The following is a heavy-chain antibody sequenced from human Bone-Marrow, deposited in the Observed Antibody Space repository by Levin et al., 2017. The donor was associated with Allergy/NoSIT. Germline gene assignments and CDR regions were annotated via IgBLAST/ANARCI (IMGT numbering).Heavy chain of an antibody. J-gene: IGHJ6*03. CDR3: AGLVGPSYYYMDV. Sequence: SETLSLTCTVSGGSISSTNYYWDWIRQPPGTGLEWIASIYYSGNTFYNPSLKSRVTISVDTSKNHFSLKLSSVTAADTAVYYCAGLVGPSYYYMDVWGKGTTVTVSS. CDR1: GGSISSTNYY. D-gene: IGHD2-15*01. CDR2: IYYSGNT. V-gene: IGHV4-39*02.